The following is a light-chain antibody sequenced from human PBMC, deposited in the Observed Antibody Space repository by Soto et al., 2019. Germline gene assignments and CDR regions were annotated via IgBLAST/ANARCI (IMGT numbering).Light chain of an antibody. CDR1: QSVSNY. CDR3: QQRSNWPPIFT. J-gene: IGKJ3*01. V-gene: IGKV3-11*01. Sequence: EIVLTQSPATLSLSPGERATLSCRASQSVSNYLAWYQQKPGQAPRLLIYDASNRATGIPARFSGSGSGTDFTLTISSLEPEDFAVYYCQQRSNWPPIFTFGPGTKVDIK. CDR2: DAS.